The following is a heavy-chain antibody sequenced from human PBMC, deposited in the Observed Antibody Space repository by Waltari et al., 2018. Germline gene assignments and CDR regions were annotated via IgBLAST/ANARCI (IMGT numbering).Heavy chain of an antibody. CDR1: GFALRDYW. CDR3: ARDSPDKHWKFFGNDH. Sequence: EVQLVESGGGLAHPGGSLTPSCVGSGFALRDYWITWVRQAPGKGLEWVATMNKDGSERYYVDSVRGRFIISKDDAKNSLSLEMNILAVEDTAIYYCARDSPDKHWKFFGNDHWGQGTLVNVSP. J-gene: IGHJ4*02. V-gene: IGHV3-7*01. D-gene: IGHD1-1*01. CDR2: MNKDGSER.